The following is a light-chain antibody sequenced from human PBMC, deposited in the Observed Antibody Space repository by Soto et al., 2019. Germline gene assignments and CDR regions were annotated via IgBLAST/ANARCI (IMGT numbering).Light chain of an antibody. CDR2: EVS. CDR1: SSDVGGYNY. J-gene: IGLJ2*01. V-gene: IGLV2-8*01. Sequence: QSVLTQPPSASGSPGQSVTISCTGTSSDVGGYNYVSWYQQHPGKAPKLMIYEVSKRHSGVPDRFSGSKSGNTASLTVSGLQAEDEADYYCSSYAGSNNVVFGGGTKLTVL. CDR3: SSYAGSNNVV.